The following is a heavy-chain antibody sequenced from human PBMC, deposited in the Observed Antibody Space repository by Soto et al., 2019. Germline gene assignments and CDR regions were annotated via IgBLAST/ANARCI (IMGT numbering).Heavy chain of an antibody. CDR3: ARTYSGWGPYYFDY. CDR2: INAGNGNT. V-gene: IGHV1-3*01. CDR1: GYTFTSYA. D-gene: IGHD6-19*01. J-gene: IGHJ4*02. Sequence: ASVKVSRKASGYTFTSYAMHWVRQAPGQRLEWMGWINAGNGNTKYSQKFQGRVTITRDTSASTAYMELSSLRSEDTAVYYCARTYSGWGPYYFDYWGQGTLVTVSS.